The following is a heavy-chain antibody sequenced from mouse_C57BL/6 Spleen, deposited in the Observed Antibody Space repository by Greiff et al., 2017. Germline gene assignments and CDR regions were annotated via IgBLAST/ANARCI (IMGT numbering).Heavy chain of an antibody. CDR1: GYTFTSYW. J-gene: IGHJ2*01. D-gene: IGHD3-3*01. V-gene: IGHV1-69*01. CDR3: VTGTGYFDY. CDR2: IDPSDSYT. Sequence: QVQLQQPGAELVMPGASVTLSCTASGYTFTSYWMHWVKQRPGQGLEWIGEIDPSDSYTNYNRKFKGKSTLTVDKSSSTAYMQLSSLTSEDSAVYYCVTGTGYFDYWGQGTTLTVSS.